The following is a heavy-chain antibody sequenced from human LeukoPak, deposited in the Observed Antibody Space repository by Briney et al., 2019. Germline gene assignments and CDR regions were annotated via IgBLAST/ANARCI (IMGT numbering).Heavy chain of an antibody. Sequence: GGSPRLSCAASGFTFSSYEMTLVRQAPGKGLEWVSYISSSGSTIYYADSVKGRFTISRDNAKNSLYLQMNSLRAEDTAVYYCARDLWDFWSGFDYWGQGTLVTVSS. CDR1: GFTFSSYE. V-gene: IGHV3-48*03. J-gene: IGHJ4*02. D-gene: IGHD3-3*01. CDR3: ARDLWDFWSGFDY. CDR2: ISSSGSTI.